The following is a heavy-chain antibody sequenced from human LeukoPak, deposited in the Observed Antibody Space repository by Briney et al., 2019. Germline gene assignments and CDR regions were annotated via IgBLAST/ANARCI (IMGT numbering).Heavy chain of an antibody. CDR1: GFTFNDYW. J-gene: IGHJ4*02. V-gene: IGHV3-7*01. CDR3: ARGVTVAAD. D-gene: IGHD6-19*01. CDR2: IKKDGSEK. Sequence: PGGSLSLSCAASGFTFNDYWMTWVRQAPGKGLEWVANIKKDGSEKYYVDSVKGRFTISRDNAENSLYLQMNSMRAEDTAVYYCARGVTVAADWGQGTLVTVSS.